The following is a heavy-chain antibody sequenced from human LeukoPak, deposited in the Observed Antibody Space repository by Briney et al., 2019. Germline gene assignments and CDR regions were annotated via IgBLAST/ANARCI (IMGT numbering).Heavy chain of an antibody. Sequence: GGSLRLSCAASGFTFSSYWMSWVRQAPGKGLEWVANIRQDGSEKYYVDSVKGRFTISRDNAKNSLYLQMNSLRAEDTAVYYCATLTYSSSWYYWGQGTLVTVSS. CDR2: IRQDGSEK. CDR3: ATLTYSSSWYY. V-gene: IGHV3-7*01. J-gene: IGHJ4*02. D-gene: IGHD6-13*01. CDR1: GFTFSSYW.